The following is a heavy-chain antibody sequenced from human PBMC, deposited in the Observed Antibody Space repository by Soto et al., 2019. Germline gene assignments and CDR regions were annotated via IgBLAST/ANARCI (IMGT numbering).Heavy chain of an antibody. Sequence: EVQLLESGGGLAQPGGSLRLSCAASGFTFSTYAMNWVRQAPGKGLEWVSGISGSGDSTYYADSVKGRFTVSRANSKNTLYLQMNSLRAEDTAVFYCAKERSSGWSFDYWGQGTLVTVSS. CDR2: ISGSGDST. J-gene: IGHJ4*02. CDR3: AKERSSGWSFDY. D-gene: IGHD6-19*01. V-gene: IGHV3-23*01. CDR1: GFTFSTYA.